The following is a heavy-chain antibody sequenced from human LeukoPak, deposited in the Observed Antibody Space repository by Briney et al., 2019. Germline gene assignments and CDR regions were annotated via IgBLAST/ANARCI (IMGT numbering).Heavy chain of an antibody. J-gene: IGHJ4*02. V-gene: IGHV1-69*13. CDR2: IIPIFGTA. CDR3: ARDQNVDTAMVTNYYFDY. D-gene: IGHD5-18*01. Sequence: GASVKVSCKASGGTFSSYAIGWVRQAPGQGLEWMGGIIPIFGTANYAQKFQGRVTITADESTSTAYMELSSLRSEDTAVYYCARDQNVDTAMVTNYYFDYWGQGTLVTVSS. CDR1: GGTFSSYA.